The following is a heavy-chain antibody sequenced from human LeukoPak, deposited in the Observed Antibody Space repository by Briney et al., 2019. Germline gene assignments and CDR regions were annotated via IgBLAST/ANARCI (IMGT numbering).Heavy chain of an antibody. D-gene: IGHD3-22*01. CDR3: ARGRYYYDSSGCDAFDI. CDR2: INPNSGGT. Sequence: GASVKVSCKASGYTFTGYYMHWVRQAPGQGLEWMGWINPNSGGTNYAQKFQGRVTMTRDTSISTAYMELSSLRSEDTAVYYCARGRYYYDSSGCDAFDIWGQGAMVTVSS. J-gene: IGHJ3*02. CDR1: GYTFTGYY. V-gene: IGHV1-2*02.